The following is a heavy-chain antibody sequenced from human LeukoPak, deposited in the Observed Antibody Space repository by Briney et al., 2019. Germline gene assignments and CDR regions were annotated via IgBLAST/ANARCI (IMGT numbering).Heavy chain of an antibody. CDR2: IRWNSCSI. D-gene: IGHD3-22*01. J-gene: IGHJ5*02. CDR1: GFPVSRNY. V-gene: IGHV3-9*01. CDR3: ARGHYYGSSGYYP. Sequence: SLSLFCAVSGFPVSRNYMSWVRQAPGGGREGVSGIRWNSCSIGYADCVEGRFTLSRDNAKTSLYLQMNSLRAEDPALYSCARGHYYGSSGYYPWGQGTLVTVSS.